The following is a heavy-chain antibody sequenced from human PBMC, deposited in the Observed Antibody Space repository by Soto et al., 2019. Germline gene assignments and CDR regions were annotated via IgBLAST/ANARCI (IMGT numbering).Heavy chain of an antibody. J-gene: IGHJ4*02. CDR1: GHTFSSYG. CDR3: AKDRDTMTTNCFDY. Sequence: SLSPCCTASGHTFSSYGMHWVRQAPSKGLEWVAVILYDGRNKYYEDSVQGRFTISRDNSKNTLYMHMHSLRAEDTAVYYCAKDRDTMTTNCFDYWGQGTLVPVS. CDR2: ILYDGRNK. V-gene: IGHV3-30*18. D-gene: IGHD3-22*01.